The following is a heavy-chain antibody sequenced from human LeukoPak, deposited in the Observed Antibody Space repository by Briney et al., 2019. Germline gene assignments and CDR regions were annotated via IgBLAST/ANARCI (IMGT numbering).Heavy chain of an antibody. CDR3: AKDSGYSYGHGLDY. CDR1: GFTFSTYN. V-gene: IGHV3-30*02. J-gene: IGHJ4*02. D-gene: IGHD5-18*01. Sequence: GGSLRLSCAASGFTFSTYNMHWVRQAPGKGLEWVALMLSDESNKYHADSVKGRFTIARDNSKNALFLQMNSLRDEDTAVYYCAKDSGYSYGHGLDYWGQGTLVTVSS. CDR2: MLSDESNK.